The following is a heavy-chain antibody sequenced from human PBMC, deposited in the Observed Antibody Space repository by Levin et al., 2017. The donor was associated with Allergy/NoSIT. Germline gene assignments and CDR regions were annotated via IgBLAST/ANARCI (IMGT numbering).Heavy chain of an antibody. Sequence: GGSLRLSCAASGFTFSSYSMNWVRQAPGKGLEWVSSISSSSSYIYYADSVKGRFTISRDNAKNSLYLQMNSLRAEDTAVYYCARVGSSWGVWHYDYYMDVWGKGTTVTVSS. V-gene: IGHV3-21*01. J-gene: IGHJ6*03. CDR3: ARVGSSWGVWHYDYYMDV. CDR1: GFTFSSYS. D-gene: IGHD6-13*01. CDR2: ISSSSSYI.